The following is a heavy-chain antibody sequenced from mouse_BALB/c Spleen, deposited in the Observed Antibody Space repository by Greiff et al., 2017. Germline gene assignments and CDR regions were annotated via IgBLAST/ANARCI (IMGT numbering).Heavy chain of an antibody. D-gene: IGHD1-1*01. CDR3: NAHYYGSSYDAMDY. Sequence: EVQRVESGAELVRSGASVKLSCTASGFNIKDYYMHWVKQRPEQGLEWIGWIDPENGDTEYAPKFQGKATMTADTSSNTAYLQLSSLTSEDTAVYYCNAHYYGSSYDAMDYWGQGTSVTVSS. V-gene: IGHV14-4*02. CDR2: IDPENGDT. J-gene: IGHJ4*01. CDR1: GFNIKDYY.